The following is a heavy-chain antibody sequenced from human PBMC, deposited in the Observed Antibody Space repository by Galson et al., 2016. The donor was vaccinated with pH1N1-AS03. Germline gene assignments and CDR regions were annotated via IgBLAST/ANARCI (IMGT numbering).Heavy chain of an antibody. J-gene: IGHJ6*02. D-gene: IGHD2-2*01. V-gene: IGHV1-2*04. Sequence: SVKVSCKASGYTFTGFSINWVRQAPGQGLELMGWINPKSGVTNYAQKFQAWVTMTRDTSSSTANMELSGLKSADTGVYYCARDPRGPCTSSTCPTAYYLGMDVWGQGTTVIVSS. CDR1: GYTFTGFS. CDR3: ARDPRGPCTSSTCPTAYYLGMDV. CDR2: INPKSGVT.